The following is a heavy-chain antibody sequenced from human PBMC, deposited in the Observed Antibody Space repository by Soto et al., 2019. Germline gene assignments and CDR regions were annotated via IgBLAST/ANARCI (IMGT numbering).Heavy chain of an antibody. CDR1: GGTFSKYK. CDR3: ARDCSGGGCFSDHPFYYGMDV. J-gene: IGHJ6*02. Sequence: QVQLVQSGAEVKKPGSSVRVSCKASGGTFSKYKITWVRQAPGQGLEWMGGIIPVFGTANYAQKFQGRVTIPADESTSTAYMEGSSLRSDDTAVYYCARDCSGGGCFSDHPFYYGMDVWGQGTTVTVSS. CDR2: IIPVFGTA. D-gene: IGHD2-15*01. V-gene: IGHV1-69*12.